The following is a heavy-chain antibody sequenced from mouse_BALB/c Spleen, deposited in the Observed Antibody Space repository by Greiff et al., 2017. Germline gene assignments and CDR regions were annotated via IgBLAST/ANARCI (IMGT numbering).Heavy chain of an antibody. V-gene: IGHV5-4*02. J-gene: IGHJ3*01. Sequence: EVQVVESGGGLVKPGGSLKLSCAASGFTFSDYYMYWVRQTPEKRLEWVATISDGGSYTYYPDSVKGRFTISRDNAKNNLYLQMSSLKSEDTAMYYCAREGNPYYYGSSSWFAYWGQGTLVTVSA. CDR2: ISDGGSYT. D-gene: IGHD1-1*01. CDR3: AREGNPYYYGSSSWFAY. CDR1: GFTFSDYY.